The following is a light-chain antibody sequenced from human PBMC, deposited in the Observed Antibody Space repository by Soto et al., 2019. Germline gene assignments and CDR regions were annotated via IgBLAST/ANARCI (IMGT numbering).Light chain of an antibody. Sequence: QSVLTQPPSASGSPGQSVTISCTGTSSDVGGYNYVSWYQQYPGRAPKLMIYEVTKRPSGVPDRFSGSKSGNTASLTVSGLQAEDEADYYCSSYAASNNIYFVFCGGTKLTVL. V-gene: IGLV2-8*01. CDR3: SSYAASNNIYFV. CDR2: EVT. CDR1: SSDVGGYNY. J-gene: IGLJ3*02.